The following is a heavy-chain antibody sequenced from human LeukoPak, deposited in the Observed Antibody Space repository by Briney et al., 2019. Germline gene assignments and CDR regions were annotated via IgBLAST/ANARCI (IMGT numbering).Heavy chain of an antibody. CDR3: ARGKSRGSHIDY. J-gene: IGHJ4*02. CDR2: IYHSGST. V-gene: IGHV4-38-2*02. D-gene: IGHD1-26*01. Sequence: SETLSLTCTVSGYSISSDYYWGWIRQPPGKGLEWIGSIYHSGSTYYNPSLKSRVTISVDTSKNQFSLKLRSVTAADTALSYCARGKSRGSHIDYWGLGTLVTVSS. CDR1: GYSISSDYY.